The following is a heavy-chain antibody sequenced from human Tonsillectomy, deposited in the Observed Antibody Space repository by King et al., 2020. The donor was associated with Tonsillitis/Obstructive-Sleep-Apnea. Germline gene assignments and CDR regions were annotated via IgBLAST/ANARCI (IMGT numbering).Heavy chain of an antibody. V-gene: IGHV1-2*02. CDR1: GYTFSAYY. Sequence: VQLVESGAEVKKPGASVKVSCKASGYTFSAYYMHWVRQAPGQGLEWMGWINPNSGGTKYAQKFQGRVTMTRDTSISTASMEVSRLRTDDTGVYYCARERVVRVYDYYGMDGWGQGTTVTGSS. CDR2: INPNSGGT. CDR3: ARERVVRVYDYYGMDG. D-gene: IGHD2-15*01. J-gene: IGHJ6*02.